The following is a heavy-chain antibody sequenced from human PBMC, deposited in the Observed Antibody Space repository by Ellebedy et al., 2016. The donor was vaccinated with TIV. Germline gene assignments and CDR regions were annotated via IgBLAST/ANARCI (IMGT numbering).Heavy chain of an antibody. CDR2: ISSNGDKT. D-gene: IGHD6-19*01. CDR3: VKETSRYVRSGWYDY. V-gene: IGHV3-64D*06. J-gene: IGHJ4*02. CDR1: KFTFSRYA. Sequence: PGGSLRLSCSASKFTFSRYAMHWVRQAPGKGLKYVSAISSNGDKTYYADSVQGRFTISRDNSKNTLYLQMSSLRAEDTATYYCVKETSRYVRSGWYDYWGQGTLVTVSS.